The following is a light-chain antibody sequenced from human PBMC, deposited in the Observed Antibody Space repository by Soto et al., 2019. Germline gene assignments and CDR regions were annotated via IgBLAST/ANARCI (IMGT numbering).Light chain of an antibody. CDR2: GNN. CDR1: TSNFGSNS. CDR3: QSYDSSLSGDV. J-gene: IGLJ1*01. Sequence: QSVLTQSPSASGTPGQRVTISCSGSTSNFGSNSVNWYQQLPGTAPKVVIYGNNQRPSGVPDRFSGSKSGTSASLAITGLQAEDESDYYCQSYDSSLSGDVFGTGTKLTVL. V-gene: IGLV1-44*01.